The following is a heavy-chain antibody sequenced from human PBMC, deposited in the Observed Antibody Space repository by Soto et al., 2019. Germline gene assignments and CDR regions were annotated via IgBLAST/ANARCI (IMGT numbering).Heavy chain of an antibody. CDR2: ISSSSSYI. D-gene: IGHD6-19*01. CDR1: GFTFSSYS. V-gene: IGHV3-21*01. CDR3: ARDPIAVAGTGGY. J-gene: IGHJ4*02. Sequence: GGSLRLSCAASGFTFSSYSMNWVRQAPGKGLEWVSSISSSSSYIYYADSVKGRFTISRDNAKNSLYLQMNSLRAEDTAVYYCARDPIAVAGTGGYWGQGTLVTVSS.